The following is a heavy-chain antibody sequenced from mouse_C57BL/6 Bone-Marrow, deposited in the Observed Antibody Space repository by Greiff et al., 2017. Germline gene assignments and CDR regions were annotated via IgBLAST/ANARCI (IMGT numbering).Heavy chain of an antibody. CDR2: ISSGGSYT. J-gene: IGHJ2*01. Sequence: EVKVVESGGDLVKPGGSLKLSCAASGFTFSSYGMSWVRQTPDKRLEWVATISSGGSYTYYPDSVKGRFTISRDNAKNTLYLQMSSLKSEDTAMYYCARHGFDVGNFDYWGQGTTLTVSS. V-gene: IGHV5-6*01. CDR1: GFTFSSYG. CDR3: ARHGFDVGNFDY. D-gene: IGHD2-2*01.